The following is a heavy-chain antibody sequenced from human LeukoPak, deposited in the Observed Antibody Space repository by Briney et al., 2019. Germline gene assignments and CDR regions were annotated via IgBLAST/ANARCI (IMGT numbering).Heavy chain of an antibody. D-gene: IGHD3-22*01. Sequence: SETLSLICTVSGGSISSYYWSWIRQPPGKGLEWIGYISYSGTTNYNPSLKSRVTISLDTSKNQFSLKLSSMTAADTAVYYCARDSSGYYLFDYWGQGTLVTVSS. CDR2: ISYSGTT. V-gene: IGHV4-59*01. J-gene: IGHJ4*02. CDR1: GGSISSYY. CDR3: ARDSSGYYLFDY.